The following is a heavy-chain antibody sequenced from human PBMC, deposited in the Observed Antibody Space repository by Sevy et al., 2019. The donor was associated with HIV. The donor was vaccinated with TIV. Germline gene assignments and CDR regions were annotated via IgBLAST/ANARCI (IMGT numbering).Heavy chain of an antibody. CDR2: IGTVGDT. D-gene: IGHD1-1*01. CDR1: GFTFSSYD. V-gene: IGHV3-13*01. CDR3: ASGGSDAFDI. Sequence: GGYLRLYCAASGFTFSSYDMHWVRQASGKGLEWVSAIGTVGDTFYPESVKGRFTISRENAKNSLYLQMNSLRAGDTAVYYCASGGSDAFDIWGQGTMVTVSS. J-gene: IGHJ3*02.